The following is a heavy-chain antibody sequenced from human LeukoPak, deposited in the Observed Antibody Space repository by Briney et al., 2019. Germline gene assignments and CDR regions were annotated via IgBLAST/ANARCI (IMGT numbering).Heavy chain of an antibody. CDR2: ISAYNGNT. CDR1: SYTFTSYG. D-gene: IGHD3/OR15-3a*01. Sequence: ASVKVSCKASSYTFTSYGISWARQAPGQGLEWMGWISAYNGNTNYAQKLQGRVTMTTDTPTSTAYMELRSLRSDDTAVYYCARDFRDWGFDPWGQGTLVTVSS. V-gene: IGHV1-18*01. J-gene: IGHJ5*02. CDR3: ARDFRDWGFDP.